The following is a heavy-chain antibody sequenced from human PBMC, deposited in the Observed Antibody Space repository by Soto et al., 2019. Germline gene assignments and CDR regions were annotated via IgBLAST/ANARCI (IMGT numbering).Heavy chain of an antibody. V-gene: IGHV4-30-2*01. J-gene: IGHJ6*02. Sequence: PSETLSLTCAVSGGSISSGGYSWSWIRQPPGKGLEWIGYIYHSGSTYYNPSLKSRVIISVDRSKNQFSLKLSSVTAADTAVYYCARESYYYGMDVWGQGTTVTVSS. CDR3: ARESYYYGMDV. CDR2: IYHSGST. CDR1: GGSISSGGYS.